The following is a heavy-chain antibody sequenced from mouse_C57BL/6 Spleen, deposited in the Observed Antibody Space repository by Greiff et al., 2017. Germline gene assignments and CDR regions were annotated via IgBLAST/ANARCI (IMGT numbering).Heavy chain of an antibody. V-gene: IGHV1-52*01. CDR1: GYTFTSYW. CDR3: ARRGTTVVDWGNYAMDY. D-gene: IGHD1-1*01. Sequence: QVQLQQPGAELVRPGSSVKLSCKASGYTFTSYWMHWVKQRPIQGLEWIGNIDPSDSETHYNQKFKDKATLTVDKSSSTAYMQLSSLTSEDSAVYYCARRGTTVVDWGNYAMDYWGQGTSVTVSS. J-gene: IGHJ4*01. CDR2: IDPSDSET.